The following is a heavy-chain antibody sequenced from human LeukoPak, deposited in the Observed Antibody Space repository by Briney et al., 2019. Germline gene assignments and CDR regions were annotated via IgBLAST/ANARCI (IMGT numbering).Heavy chain of an antibody. CDR2: ISGSSSYI. CDR1: GFTFSSYA. V-gene: IGHV3-21*01. Sequence: GGSLRLSCAASGFTFSSYAMSWVRQAPGKGLEWVSSISGSSSYIYYADSVKGRFTISRDNAKNSLYLQMNSLRVEDTAVYYCARGGYSFDYLGQGTLVAVSS. CDR3: ARGGYSFDY. J-gene: IGHJ4*02. D-gene: IGHD5-18*01.